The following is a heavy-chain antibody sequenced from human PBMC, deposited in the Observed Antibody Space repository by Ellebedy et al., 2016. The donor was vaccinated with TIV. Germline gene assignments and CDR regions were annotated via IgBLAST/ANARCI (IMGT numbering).Heavy chain of an antibody. CDR2: LNYGGET. J-gene: IGHJ4*02. CDR1: GDSISSTNYF. CDR3: ASHRGFYSGWSFDY. D-gene: IGHD5-12*01. Sequence: MPSETLSLTCIVSGDSISSTNYFWGWIRQPPGKGLEWIGSLNYGGETYFDPSLKSRVTMSLDTSKNRFSLKVNSVTAADTAIYYCASHRGFYSGWSFDYWGQGTLITVSS. V-gene: IGHV4-39*07.